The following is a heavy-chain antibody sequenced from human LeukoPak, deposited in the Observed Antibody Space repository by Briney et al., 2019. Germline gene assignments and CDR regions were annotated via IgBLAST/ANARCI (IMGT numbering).Heavy chain of an antibody. D-gene: IGHD4-17*01. CDR1: GFTFRSYG. V-gene: IGHV3-33*06. Sequence: GGSLRLSCVASGFTFRSYGMHWVRQAPGKGLEWLSLLWYDGSNEYYADSVKGRFTISRDNSKNTLCLQMNSLRAEDTAVYYCAKGMTTGPRSVYHYMDVWGKGTTVTVSS. CDR2: LWYDGSNE. CDR3: AKGMTTGPRSVYHYMDV. J-gene: IGHJ6*03.